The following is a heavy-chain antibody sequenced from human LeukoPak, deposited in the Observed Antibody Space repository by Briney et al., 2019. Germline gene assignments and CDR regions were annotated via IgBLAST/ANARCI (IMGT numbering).Heavy chain of an antibody. J-gene: IGHJ4*02. CDR1: GNTFSSYV. CDR2: ISGSGDST. Sequence: GGSLRLSCAASGNTFSSYVMSWVRQAPGKGLEWVSAISGSGDSTYYADSVKGRFTISRDNSKDTLYLQMNSLRAEDTAVYYCARDAGNSGYDLFDFWGQGTLVTVSS. V-gene: IGHV3-23*01. CDR3: ARDAGNSGYDLFDF. D-gene: IGHD5-12*01.